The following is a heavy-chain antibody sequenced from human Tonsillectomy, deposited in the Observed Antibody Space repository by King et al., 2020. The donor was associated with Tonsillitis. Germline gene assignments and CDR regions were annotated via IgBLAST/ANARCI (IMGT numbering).Heavy chain of an antibody. D-gene: IGHD6-13*01. CDR2: IYLNDKK. CDR1: GFSLSSSGVG. Sequence: TLKESGPTLVKPTQTLTLTCTFSGFSLSSSGVGWGLIRHPPGKALDWLSLIYLNDKKRISPSLKNRLTITQDTSKNQVVLTMTNMDPVETATYYCAHVWVYSSSWYHYDHWGQGTLVTVSS. V-gene: IGHV2-5*01. CDR3: AHVWVYSSSWYHYDH. J-gene: IGHJ4*02.